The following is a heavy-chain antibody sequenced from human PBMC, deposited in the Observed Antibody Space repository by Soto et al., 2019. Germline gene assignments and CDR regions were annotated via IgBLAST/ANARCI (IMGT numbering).Heavy chain of an antibody. CDR2: ISGSGGST. J-gene: IGHJ4*02. CDR1: GFTFSSYA. D-gene: IGHD5-18*01. V-gene: IGHV3-23*01. CDR3: ATWIQLWPPVDY. Sequence: PGGSLRLSCAASGFTFSSYAMSWVRQAPGKGLEWVSAISGSGGSTYYADSVKGRFTISRDNSKNTLYLQMNSPRAEDTAVYYCATWIQLWPPVDYWGQGTLVTVSS.